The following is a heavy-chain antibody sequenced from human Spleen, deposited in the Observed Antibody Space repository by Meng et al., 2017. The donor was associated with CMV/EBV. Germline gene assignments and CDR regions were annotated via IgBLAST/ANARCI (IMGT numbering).Heavy chain of an antibody. CDR2: GDPENGET. CDR3: AASSGRATGDLDY. D-gene: IGHD1-26*01. V-gene: IGHV1-69-2*01. J-gene: IGHJ4*02. Sequence: KVAGYTLSEYYIHWVQQATGKGLEWMGIGDPENGETIYAEKFQGRVTMTADTSADTAYMELSSLRSEDTAVYYCAASSGRATGDLDYWGQGTPVTVSS. CDR1: GYTLSEYY.